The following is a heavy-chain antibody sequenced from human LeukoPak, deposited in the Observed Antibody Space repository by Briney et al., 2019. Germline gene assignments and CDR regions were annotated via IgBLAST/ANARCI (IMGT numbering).Heavy chain of an antibody. Sequence: PSGTLSLTCASSGGSISSSNWWSWVRQPPGKGLEWIGEIYHSGSANYNTSLKSRVTISVDKSKNQFSLRLSSVTAADTAVYYCASAGHDGIGYKVCWGQGTLVTVSS. CDR1: GGSISSSNW. CDR3: ASAGHDGIGYKVC. J-gene: IGHJ4*02. V-gene: IGHV4-4*02. CDR2: IYHSGSA. D-gene: IGHD3-22*01.